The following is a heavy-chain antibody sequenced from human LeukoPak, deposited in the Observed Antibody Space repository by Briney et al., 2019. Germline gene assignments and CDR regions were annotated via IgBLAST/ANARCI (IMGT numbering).Heavy chain of an antibody. Sequence: ASVKVSCKASGYTFTGHYMHWVRQAPGQGLEWMGWINPNSGGTNYAQKFQGRVTMTRDTSISTAYMELSRLRSDDTAVYYCARLGGYDQTFDYWGQGTLVTVSS. D-gene: IGHD5-12*01. CDR1: GYTFTGHY. V-gene: IGHV1-2*02. CDR2: INPNSGGT. J-gene: IGHJ4*02. CDR3: ARLGGYDQTFDY.